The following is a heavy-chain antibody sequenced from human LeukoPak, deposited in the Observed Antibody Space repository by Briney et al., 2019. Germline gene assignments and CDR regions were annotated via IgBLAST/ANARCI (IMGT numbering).Heavy chain of an antibody. D-gene: IGHD2-2*01. CDR2: IGTNGIST. CDR3: VKGSQVVYSPAFDY. Sequence: HPGGFLRLSCTVSGLTFSTYAMHWVRQAPGKGLEYVSAIGTNGISTYYADAVRDRFIISRDNSKNTLYLQMTSLRAEDTAVYYCVKGSQVVYSPAFDYWGQGTLDTVSS. CDR1: GLTFSTYA. J-gene: IGHJ4*02. V-gene: IGHV3-64D*06.